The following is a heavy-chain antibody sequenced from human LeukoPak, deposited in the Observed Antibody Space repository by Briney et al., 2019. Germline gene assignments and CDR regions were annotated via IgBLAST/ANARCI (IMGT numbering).Heavy chain of an antibody. CDR1: GFTFSSYS. Sequence: PGGSLRLSCAASGFTFSSYSMNWVRQAPGKGLEWVSSISSSSSYIYYADSVKGRFTISRDNAKNSLYLQMNSLRAEDTAVYYCAREQILTEDAFDIWGQGTMVTVSS. CDR2: ISSSSSYI. CDR3: AREQILTEDAFDI. J-gene: IGHJ3*02. D-gene: IGHD3-9*01. V-gene: IGHV3-21*01.